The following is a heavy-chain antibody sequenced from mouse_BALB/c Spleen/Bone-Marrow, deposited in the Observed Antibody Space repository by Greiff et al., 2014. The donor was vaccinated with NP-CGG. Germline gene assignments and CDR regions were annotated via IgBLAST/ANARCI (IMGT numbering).Heavy chain of an antibody. CDR3: ATGYYFDY. CDR1: GDSITRGY. CDR2: ITYSANT. J-gene: IGHJ2*01. V-gene: IGHV3-8*02. D-gene: IGHD4-1*01. Sequence: EVKLLESGPSLVKPSQTLSLTCSVTGDSITRGYWNWIRKFPGNKLEYMGYITYSANTYYNPSLKSRLSITRDTSKNQYYLQLNSVTTEDTATYYCATGYYFDYWGQGTTLTASS.